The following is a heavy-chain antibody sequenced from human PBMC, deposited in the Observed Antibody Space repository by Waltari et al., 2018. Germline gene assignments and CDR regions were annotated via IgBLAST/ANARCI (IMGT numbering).Heavy chain of an antibody. Sequence: EVQLLESGGNLIQPGGSLRLSCAASGLPLSAYGVHWVRQAPGKGLEWVSVIYSGGSTKYADSVQGRFIISRENSRNMVYLQMSSLTTEDTAVYYCARGRDPGVVGGLSFWGLGTLVTVSS. V-gene: IGHV3-23*03. CDR2: IYSGGST. J-gene: IGHJ4*02. CDR3: ARGRDPGVVGGLSF. D-gene: IGHD1-26*01. CDR1: GLPLSAYG.